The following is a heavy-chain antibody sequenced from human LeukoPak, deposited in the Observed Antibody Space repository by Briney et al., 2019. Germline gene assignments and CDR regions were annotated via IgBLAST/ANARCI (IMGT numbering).Heavy chain of an antibody. CDR1: GFTFSSYA. D-gene: IGHD3-3*01. V-gene: IGHV3-23*01. Sequence: PGGSLRLSCAASGFTFSSYAMSWVRQAPGKGLEWVSAISGSGGSTYYADSVKGRFTISRDNSKNTLYLQMNSLRADDTAIYYCVKPLVSGPSDHWGQGTLVTVSS. J-gene: IGHJ4*02. CDR2: ISGSGGST. CDR3: VKPLVSGPSDH.